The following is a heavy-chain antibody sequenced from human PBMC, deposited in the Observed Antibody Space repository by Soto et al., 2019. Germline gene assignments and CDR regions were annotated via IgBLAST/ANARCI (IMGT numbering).Heavy chain of an antibody. J-gene: IGHJ6*02. Sequence: QVQLQQWGAGLLKPSETLSLTCAVYGGPFRGYSWSWIRQTPGKGLEWIGEINPRGSTNYNPSLKSGVTVSAATSTGQFSLKLTSVTAADTAVYYCARDIVVVPTANRYGMDVWGQGPTVTVSS. CDR1: GGPFRGYS. CDR3: ARDIVVVPTANRYGMDV. CDR2: INPRGST. D-gene: IGHD2-2*01. V-gene: IGHV4-34*01.